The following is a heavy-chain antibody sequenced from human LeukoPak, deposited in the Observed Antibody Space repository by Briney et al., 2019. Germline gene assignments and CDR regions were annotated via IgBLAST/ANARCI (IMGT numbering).Heavy chain of an antibody. CDR2: INTDGTVT. J-gene: IGHJ4*02. CDR1: GFTFSKYW. CDR3: ATKQWLAPPPDS. D-gene: IGHD6-19*01. Sequence: PGGSLRLSCAASGFTFSKYWMLWVRQAPGKGLESVSRINTDGTVTTYADSVKGRFTVSRDSADNTMFLKMNSVRDEDTAVYYCATKQWLAPPPDSWGQGTPVTVSS. V-gene: IGHV3-74*01.